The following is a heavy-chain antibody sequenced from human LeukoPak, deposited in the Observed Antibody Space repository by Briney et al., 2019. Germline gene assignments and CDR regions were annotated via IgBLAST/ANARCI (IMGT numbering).Heavy chain of an antibody. J-gene: IGHJ3*02. CDR1: GGNFSRYG. D-gene: IGHD2-8*01. V-gene: IGHV1-69*04. CDR2: IIPILGLA. CDR3: VRDVSEGDAFEI. Sequence: GSSVKVSCKASGGNFSRYGITWVRQAPGQGLEWMGRIIPILGLANYAQKFQGRVAIIADKSTNTAYMELISVTSEDTAVYYCVRDVSEGDAFEIWGQGTMVTVSS.